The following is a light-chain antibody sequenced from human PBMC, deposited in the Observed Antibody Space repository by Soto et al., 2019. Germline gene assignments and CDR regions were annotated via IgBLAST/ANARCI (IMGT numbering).Light chain of an antibody. V-gene: IGKV3-15*01. CDR2: GAS. Sequence: EIVMTQSPATLSVSPGERATLSCRASQSVSSNLAWYQQKPGQAPRLLIHGASTRATGIPARFSGSGSGTEFTLTISSLRSEDFAVYYCQQYNNWPQTFGQGTKVDIK. CDR1: QSVSSN. CDR3: QQYNNWPQT. J-gene: IGKJ1*01.